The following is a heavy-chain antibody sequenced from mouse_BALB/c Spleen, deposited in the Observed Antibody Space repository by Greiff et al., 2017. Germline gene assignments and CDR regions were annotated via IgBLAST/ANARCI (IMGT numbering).Heavy chain of an antibody. J-gene: IGHJ3*01. CDR2: IDPANGNT. V-gene: IGHV14-3*02. CDR3: ARGGYDPWFAY. D-gene: IGHD2-2*01. Sequence: EVKLQESGAELVKPGASVKLSCTASGFNIKDTYMHWVKQRPEQGLEWIGRIDPANGNTKYDPKFQGKATITADTSSNTAYLQLSSLTSEDTAVYYCARGGYDPWFAYWGQGTLVTVSA. CDR1: GFNIKDTY.